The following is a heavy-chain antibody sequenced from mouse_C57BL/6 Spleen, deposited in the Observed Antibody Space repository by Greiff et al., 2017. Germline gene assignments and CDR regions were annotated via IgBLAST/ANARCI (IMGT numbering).Heavy chain of an antibody. CDR2: LYPGDGDT. CDR3: ARFTDYYWYFDV. J-gene: IGHJ1*03. Sequence: VQLQQSGAELVKPGASVKISCKASGYAFSSYWMNWVKQRPGKGLEWIGQLYPGDGDTNYNGKLKGKATLTADKSSSAAYMQLSSLTSEDSAVYFCARFTDYYWYFDVWGTGTTVTVSS. D-gene: IGHD2-4*01. CDR1: GYAFSSYW. V-gene: IGHV1-80*01.